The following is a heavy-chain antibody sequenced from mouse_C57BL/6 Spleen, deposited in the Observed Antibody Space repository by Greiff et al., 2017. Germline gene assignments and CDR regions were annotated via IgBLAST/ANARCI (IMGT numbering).Heavy chain of an antibody. CDR1: GFTFSDYY. V-gene: IGHV5-16*01. J-gene: IGHJ1*03. CDR2: INYDGSST. Sequence: EVKVVESEGGLVQPGSSMKLSCTASGFTFSDYYMAWVRQVPEKGLEWVANINYDGSSTYYLDSLKSRFIISSDNAKNILYLQMSSLKSEDTATYYCASYYYGSSYGYMYVWGTGTTVTVSS. D-gene: IGHD1-1*01. CDR3: ASYYYGSSYGYMYV.